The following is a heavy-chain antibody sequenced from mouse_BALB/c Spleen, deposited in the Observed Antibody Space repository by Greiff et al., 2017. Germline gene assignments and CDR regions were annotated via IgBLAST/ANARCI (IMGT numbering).Heavy chain of an antibody. J-gene: IGHJ3*01. CDR1: GFTFSDYY. CDR2: ISDGGSYT. Sequence: DVQLVESGGGLVKPGGSLKLSCAASGFTFSDYYMYWVRQTPEKRLEWVATISDGGSYTYYPDSVKGRFTISRDNAKNNLYLQMSSLKSEDTAMYYCARDPHYGNYVGFAYWGQGTLVTVSA. V-gene: IGHV5-4*02. CDR3: ARDPHYGNYVGFAY. D-gene: IGHD2-1*01.